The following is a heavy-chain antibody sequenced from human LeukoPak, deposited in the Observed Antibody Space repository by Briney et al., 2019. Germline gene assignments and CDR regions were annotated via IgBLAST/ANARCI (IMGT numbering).Heavy chain of an antibody. CDR3: ARGSFSADAPLVLDYFHH. J-gene: IGHJ1*01. Sequence: SLKVSCKPSGYTFTGYYIHWVREAPGQGREWMGWINPNSGGTNYAQKFQGRVTMTRDTSISTAYMELSRLRADDTAVYYCARGSFSADAPLVLDYFHHWGQGTLVTDSS. D-gene: IGHD5-18*01. CDR2: INPNSGGT. V-gene: IGHV1-2*02. CDR1: GYTFTGYY.